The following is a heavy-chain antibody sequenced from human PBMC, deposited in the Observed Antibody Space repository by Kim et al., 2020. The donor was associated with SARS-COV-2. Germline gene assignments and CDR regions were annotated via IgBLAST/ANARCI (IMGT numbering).Heavy chain of an antibody. J-gene: IGHJ6*02. CDR3: ARATYWNGMDV. CDR2: ISYTGST. Sequence: SETLSLTCTVSGDSMRSGDYYWTWIRQPPGKGPEYIGYISYTGSTEYNPSLKSRLTISVDRSKNQFSLNLRSVTAADTAVYYCARATYWNGMDVWGQGTT. CDR1: GDSMRSGDYY. V-gene: IGHV4-30-4*08. D-gene: IGHD2-15*01.